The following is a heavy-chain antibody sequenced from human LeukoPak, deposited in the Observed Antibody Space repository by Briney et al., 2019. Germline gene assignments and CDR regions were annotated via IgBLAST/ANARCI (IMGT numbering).Heavy chain of an antibody. Sequence: TGGSLRLSCAASGFTFSSYAMSWVRQAPGKGLEWVSAISGSGGSTYYADSVKGRFTISRDNSKNTLYLQMNSLRAEDTAVYYCAKDRGYSYGSFDYWGQGTLVTVSS. CDR2: ISGSGGST. CDR3: AKDRGYSYGSFDY. V-gene: IGHV3-23*01. D-gene: IGHD5-18*01. CDR1: GFTFSSYA. J-gene: IGHJ4*02.